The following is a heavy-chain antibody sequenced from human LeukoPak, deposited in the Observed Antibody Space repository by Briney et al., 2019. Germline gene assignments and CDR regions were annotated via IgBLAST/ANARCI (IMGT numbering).Heavy chain of an antibody. CDR1: GFTFSDYG. CDR2: ISNSPINI. J-gene: IGHJ5*02. V-gene: IGHV3-48*03. CDR3: ARGSADDDDNWIDP. D-gene: IGHD1-1*01. Sequence: QAGGSLRHSCAASGFTFSDYGMNWVRQAPGKGLEWVSYISNSPINIYYADSVRGRFTISRDNAKNSVFLQMNSLRAEDTAVYYCARGSADDDDNWIDPWGHGTLVTVSS.